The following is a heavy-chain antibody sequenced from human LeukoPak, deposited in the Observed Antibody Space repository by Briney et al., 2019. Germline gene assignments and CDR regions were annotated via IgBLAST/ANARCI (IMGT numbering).Heavy chain of an antibody. Sequence: WASVKVSCTASGYTFTSYGISWVRQAPGQGLEWMGWTSAYNGNTNYAQKLQGRVTMTTDTSTSTAYMELRSLRSDDTAVYYCARDRGPGVLAAAGTALPFDPWGQGTLVTVSS. CDR2: TSAYNGNT. V-gene: IGHV1-18*01. CDR1: GYTFTSYG. D-gene: IGHD6-13*01. CDR3: ARDRGPGVLAAAGTALPFDP. J-gene: IGHJ5*02.